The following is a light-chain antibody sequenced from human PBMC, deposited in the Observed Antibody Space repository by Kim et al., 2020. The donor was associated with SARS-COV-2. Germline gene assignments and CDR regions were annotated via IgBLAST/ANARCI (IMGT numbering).Light chain of an antibody. Sequence: QSVLTQPPSVSAAPGQKVTISCSGSSSNFENDYVSWYQRLPGTGPKLLIYDNDNRPSGIPDRFSGSKSGTSATLGITGLQTGDEADYYCGAWDSGLKTVVFGGGTQLTVL. V-gene: IGLV1-51*01. J-gene: IGLJ2*01. CDR1: SSNFENDY. CDR3: GAWDSGLKTVV. CDR2: DND.